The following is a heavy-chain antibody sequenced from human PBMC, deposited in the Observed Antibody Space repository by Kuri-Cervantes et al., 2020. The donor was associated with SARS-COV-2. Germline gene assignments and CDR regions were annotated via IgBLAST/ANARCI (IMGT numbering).Heavy chain of an antibody. CDR1: GFTFSSYS. V-gene: IGHV3-48*02. Sequence: GGSLRLSCAASGFTFSSYSMNWVRQAPGKGLEWVSYISSSSSTIYYADSVKGRFTISRDNAKNSLYLQMNSLRDEDTAVYYCARASYCSGGSCLYFDYWGQGTLVTVSS. CDR3: ARASYCSGGSCLYFDY. CDR2: ISSSSSTI. D-gene: IGHD2-15*01. J-gene: IGHJ4*02.